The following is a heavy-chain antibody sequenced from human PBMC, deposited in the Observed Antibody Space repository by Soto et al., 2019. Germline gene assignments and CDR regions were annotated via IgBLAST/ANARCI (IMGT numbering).Heavy chain of an antibody. Sequence: PSETLSLTCTVSGGPISSSSYYWGWIRQPPGKGLEWIGSIYYSGSTYYTPSLKSRVTISVDTSKNQFSLKLSSVTAADTAVYYCARRPENPVGAMAGYYGMDVWGQGTTVTVSS. J-gene: IGHJ6*02. CDR3: ARRPENPVGAMAGYYGMDV. CDR2: IYYSGST. D-gene: IGHD1-26*01. V-gene: IGHV4-39*01. CDR1: GGPISSSSYY.